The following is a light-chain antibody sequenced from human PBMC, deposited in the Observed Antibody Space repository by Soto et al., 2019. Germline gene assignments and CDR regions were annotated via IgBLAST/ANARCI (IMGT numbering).Light chain of an antibody. J-gene: IGLJ2*01. CDR2: GNS. CDR1: SSNIGAGYD. V-gene: IGLV1-40*01. CDR3: QSYDSSLSAVV. Sequence: QSVLTQPPSVSGAPGQRVTISCTGSSSNIGAGYDVHWYQQLPGTAPKLLIYGNSNRPSGVPDRFSGSKSGTSASLAITGLQAEYEADYYCQSYDSSLSAVVFGGGTKLTAL.